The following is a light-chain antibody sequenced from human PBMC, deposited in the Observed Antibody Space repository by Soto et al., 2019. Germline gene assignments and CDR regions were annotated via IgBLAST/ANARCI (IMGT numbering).Light chain of an antibody. CDR1: GSSIGAPYD. Sequence: QSVLTQPSSVSGAPGQRVTISCTGSGSSIGAPYDVHWYQQLPGAAPKLLIYSNTNRPSGVPDRFSGSKSGTSVSLAITGLQAEDEADYYCQSFDSSLNGYVFGTGTKVNVL. CDR3: QSFDSSLNGYV. V-gene: IGLV1-40*01. CDR2: SNT. J-gene: IGLJ1*01.